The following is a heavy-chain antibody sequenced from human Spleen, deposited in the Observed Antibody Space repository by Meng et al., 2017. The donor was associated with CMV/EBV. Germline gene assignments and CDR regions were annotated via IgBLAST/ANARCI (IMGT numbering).Heavy chain of an antibody. Sequence: ASVKVSCKASGYTFTSYDINWVRQATGQGLEWMGWMNPNSGNTGYAQKFQGRVTMTRNTSISTAYMELSSLRSEDTAVYYCARTLSNGGYYDFWSGYYDGNYYYGMDVWGQGTTVTVSS. V-gene: IGHV1-8*01. D-gene: IGHD3-3*01. J-gene: IGHJ6*02. CDR1: GYTFTSYD. CDR2: MNPNSGNT. CDR3: ARTLSNGGYYDFWSGYYDGNYYYGMDV.